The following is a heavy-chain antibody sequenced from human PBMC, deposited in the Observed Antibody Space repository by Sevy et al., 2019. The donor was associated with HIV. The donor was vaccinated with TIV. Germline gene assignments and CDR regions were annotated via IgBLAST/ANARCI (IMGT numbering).Heavy chain of an antibody. CDR3: ARYSGYDYRLNYYYYGMDV. CDR1: GYTFTSYD. V-gene: IGHV1-8*01. Sequence: ASVKVSCKASGYTFTSYDINWVRQATGQGLEWMGWMNPNSGNTGYAQKFQGRVTMTRNTSISTAYMELSSLRSEDTAVYYCARYSGYDYRLNYYYYGMDVWGQGTTVTVSS. D-gene: IGHD5-12*01. J-gene: IGHJ6*02. CDR2: MNPNSGNT.